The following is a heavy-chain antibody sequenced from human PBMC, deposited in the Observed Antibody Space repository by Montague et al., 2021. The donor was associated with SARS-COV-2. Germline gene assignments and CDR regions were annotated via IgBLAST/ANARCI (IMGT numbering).Heavy chain of an antibody. V-gene: IGHV4-34*01. CDR1: GGSFSAHS. J-gene: IGHJ4*02. CDR3: ARGGLAGGNYDIWSFSYTSPLDY. D-gene: IGHD3-3*01. Sequence: SETLSLTCAVYGGSFSAHSWSWIRQSPGKGLEWIGEINHRGSTTYMSPLKSRVTMSVDTSKNQFSLKMSSVTAADTAIYYCARGGLAGGNYDIWSFSYTSPLDYWGQGTQVTVSS. CDR2: INHRGST.